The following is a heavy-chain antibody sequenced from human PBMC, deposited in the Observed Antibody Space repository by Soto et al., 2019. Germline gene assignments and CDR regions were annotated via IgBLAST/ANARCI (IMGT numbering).Heavy chain of an antibody. Sequence: SETLYLTCTVSGGNTSSYYWSWIRQTPGKGLEWIGYIYYSGSNNYNPSLKSRVTISVDTSKNQFSLKLNSMTAADTAVYYCARHNYGSGSTYFDYWGQGTLVTVSS. CDR2: IYYSGSN. J-gene: IGHJ4*02. V-gene: IGHV4-59*08. CDR1: GGNTSSYY. D-gene: IGHD3-10*01. CDR3: ARHNYGSGSTYFDY.